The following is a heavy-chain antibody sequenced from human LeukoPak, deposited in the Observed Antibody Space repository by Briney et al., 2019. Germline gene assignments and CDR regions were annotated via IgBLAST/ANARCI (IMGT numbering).Heavy chain of an antibody. CDR1: GYTFTNYA. V-gene: IGHV7-4-1*02. Sequence: ASVKVSCKASGYTFTNYAMNWVRQAPGQGLEWMGWINTNTGNPTYAPGFRGRFVFSLDTSVSTAYLQISSPKPEDTAVYYCARDIGALRIQSPPDAFDIWGQGTMVTVSS. D-gene: IGHD6-6*01. CDR2: INTNTGNP. CDR3: ARDIGALRIQSPPDAFDI. J-gene: IGHJ3*02.